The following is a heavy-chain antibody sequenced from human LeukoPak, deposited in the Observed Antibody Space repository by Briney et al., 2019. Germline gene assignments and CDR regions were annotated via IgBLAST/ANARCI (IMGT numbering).Heavy chain of an antibody. CDR1: GFTFSNYA. V-gene: IGHV3-23*01. CDR3: AKDLAGSGSYSFDY. CDR2: ISGSGGST. D-gene: IGHD1-26*01. Sequence: GGSLRLSCAASGFTFSNYAMNWVRQAPGRGLEWVSAISGSGGSTYYADSVKGRFTISRDNSENTLYLQMNSLRAEDTAVYYCAKDLAGSGSYSFDYWGQGTLVTVSS. J-gene: IGHJ4*02.